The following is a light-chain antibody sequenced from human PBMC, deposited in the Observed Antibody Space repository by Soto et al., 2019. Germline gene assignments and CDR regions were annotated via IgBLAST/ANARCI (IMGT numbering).Light chain of an antibody. CDR2: DAS. CDR3: QQRSSGPPEFS. V-gene: IGKV3-11*01. CDR1: QTVITS. J-gene: IGKJ3*01. Sequence: EVVLTQSPATLSLSPGERATLSCRASQTVITSVAWYQQKPGQAPRLLIYDASNRATGIPARFSGSGSGTDFTLTISSLEPEDFAVYYCQQRSSGPPEFSFGPGTKVDIK.